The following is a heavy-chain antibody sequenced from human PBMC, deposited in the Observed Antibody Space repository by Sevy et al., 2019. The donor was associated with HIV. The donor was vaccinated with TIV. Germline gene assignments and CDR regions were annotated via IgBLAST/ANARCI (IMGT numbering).Heavy chain of an antibody. CDR2: IYYSGST. J-gene: IGHJ4*02. CDR3: ARDHSSVAGSYYFDY. CDR1: GGSISSYY. V-gene: IGHV4-59*13. Sequence: SETLSLTCTVSGGSISSYYWSWIRQPPGKGLEWIGYIYYSGSTNYNPSLKSRVTISVDTSKNQFSLKLSSVTAADTAVYYCARDHSSVAGSYYFDYWGQGTLVTVSS. D-gene: IGHD6-19*01.